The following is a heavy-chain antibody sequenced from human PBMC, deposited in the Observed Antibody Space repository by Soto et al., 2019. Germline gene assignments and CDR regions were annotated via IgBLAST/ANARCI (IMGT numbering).Heavy chain of an antibody. D-gene: IGHD3-22*01. CDR3: ARGAFPGYYDSSVHSCHWFDP. Sequence: SETLSLTCTVSGGSISSGGYYWSWIRQHPGKGLEWIGYIYYSGSTYYNPSLKSRVTISVDTSKNQFSLKLSSVTAADTAVYYCARGAFPGYYDSSVHSCHWFDPSGQGTLFTVPS. V-gene: IGHV4-31*02. CDR2: IYYSGST. CDR1: GGSISSGGYY. J-gene: IGHJ5*02.